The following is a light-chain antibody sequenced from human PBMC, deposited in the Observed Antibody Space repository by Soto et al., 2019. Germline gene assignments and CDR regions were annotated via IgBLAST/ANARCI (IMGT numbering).Light chain of an antibody. CDR1: QSLLHSNGYNC. Sequence: DIVMTQSPLSLPVTPGEPASISCRSSQSLLHSNGYNCLDWYLQKPGQSPQLLIYLGSNRASGVTDRLRGSGSGTDCTLKISRVEAEDVGVYDCMQALQTPVTFGGGTKVEIK. V-gene: IGKV2-28*01. J-gene: IGKJ4*01. CDR3: MQALQTPVT. CDR2: LGS.